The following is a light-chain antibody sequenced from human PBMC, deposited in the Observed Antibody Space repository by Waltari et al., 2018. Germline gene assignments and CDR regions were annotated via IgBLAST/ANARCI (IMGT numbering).Light chain of an antibody. J-gene: IGKJ4*01. CDR3: QHFHSWPLT. V-gene: IGKV3-15*01. CDR2: GAS. CDR1: RNINNN. Sequence: EIVMTQSPATLSVSPGERATPSCRASRNINNNLAWYHQIPGQAPRLLIYGASTRATGIPARFSGSGSGTEFTLTISSLQSEDFAVYYCQHFHSWPLTFGGGTKVEIK.